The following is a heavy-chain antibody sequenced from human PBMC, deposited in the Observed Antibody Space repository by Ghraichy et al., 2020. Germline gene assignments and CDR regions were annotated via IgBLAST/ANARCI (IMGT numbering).Heavy chain of an antibody. D-gene: IGHD2-15*01. CDR1: GFTFSSYR. V-gene: IGHV3-21*01. CDR3: ARDPGYCSGGRCYLEQFDY. CDR2: ISSSSSYI. Sequence: GGSLRLSCAAFGFTFSSYRMNWVRQAPGKGLEWVSFISSSSSYIEYADSVKGRFTISRDNAKNSLYLQMNSLRAEDTAVYYCARDPGYCSGGRCYLEQFDYWGQGTLVTVSS. J-gene: IGHJ4*02.